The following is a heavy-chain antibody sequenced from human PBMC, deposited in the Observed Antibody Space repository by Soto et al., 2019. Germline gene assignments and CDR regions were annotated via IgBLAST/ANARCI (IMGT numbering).Heavy chain of an antibody. CDR3: ARSPRNSGYDLMRSYYYYYGMDV. V-gene: IGHV1-18*01. CDR1: GYTFTSYG. Sequence: ASVKVSCKASGYTFTSYGISWVRQAPGQGLEWMGWISAYSGNTNYAQKLQGRVTMTTDTSTSTAYMELRSLRSDDTAVYYCARSPRNSGYDLMRSYYYYYGMDVWGQGTTVTVSS. J-gene: IGHJ6*02. D-gene: IGHD5-12*01. CDR2: ISAYSGNT.